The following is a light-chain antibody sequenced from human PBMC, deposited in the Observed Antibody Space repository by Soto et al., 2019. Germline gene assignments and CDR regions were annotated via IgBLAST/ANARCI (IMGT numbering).Light chain of an antibody. CDR3: QAWDSSTVV. J-gene: IGLJ2*01. V-gene: IGLV3-1*01. CDR2: QDT. CDR1: KLGDKY. Sequence: SYELTQPPSVSVSPGRTAIITCSGEKLGDKYACWYQQKPGQSPVLLIYQDTKRPSGIPGRFSGSNSGDTATLTISGTQAMDEADYYCQAWDSSTVVFGGGTKLTGL.